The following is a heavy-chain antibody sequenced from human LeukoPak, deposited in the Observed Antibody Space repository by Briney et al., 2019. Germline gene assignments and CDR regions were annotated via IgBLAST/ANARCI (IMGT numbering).Heavy chain of an antibody. V-gene: IGHV1-2*02. CDR1: GYTFTGYY. CDR3: ARGQSTGWYWFDV. J-gene: IGHJ5*02. Sequence: ASVKVSCKASGYTFTGYYMHWVRQAPGQGLEWMGWINPNSGGTNYAQKFQGRVTMTRDTSISTAYMELSRLRSEDTAVYYCARGQSTGWYWFDVWGQGTLVTVPS. CDR2: INPNSGGT. D-gene: IGHD6-19*01.